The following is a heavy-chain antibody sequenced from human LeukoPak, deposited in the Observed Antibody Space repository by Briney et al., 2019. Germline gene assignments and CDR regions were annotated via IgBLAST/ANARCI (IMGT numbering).Heavy chain of an antibody. CDR2: IHSIGGT. CDR3: ARQARAHWFDP. CDR1: GGSISDYY. V-gene: IGHV4-59*08. Sequence: SETLSLTCTVSGGSISDYYWTWIRQPPEKGLEWIGYIHSIGGTNYNPSLESRVTISVDTSKNQFSLKLSSVTAADTAVYYCARQARAHWFDPWGQGTLVTVSS. J-gene: IGHJ5*02.